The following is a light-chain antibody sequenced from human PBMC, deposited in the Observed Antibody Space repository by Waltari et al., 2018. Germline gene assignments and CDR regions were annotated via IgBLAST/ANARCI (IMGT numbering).Light chain of an antibody. V-gene: IGKV3-11*01. CDR2: DAS. CDR1: QSVNTF. J-gene: IGKJ2*01. CDR3: QQYYSTPPYT. Sequence: EIVLTQSPATLSLSPGERATLSCRASQSVNTFLAWYQQKPGQAPRLLIYDASNRATGIPARFSGSGSGTDFTLTISSLEPEDFAVYYCQQYYSTPPYTFGQGTKLEIK.